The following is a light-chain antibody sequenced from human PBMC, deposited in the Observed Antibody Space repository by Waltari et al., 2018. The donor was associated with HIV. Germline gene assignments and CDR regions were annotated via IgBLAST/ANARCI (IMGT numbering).Light chain of an antibody. Sequence: HSALPKPASVFGSPGHSIPISSTGTSIDFVGYDYFSWYQHYPGRAPKLMVYDVSHRPSVVANRFSASKSGNTASLTMSGLQAEDEADYYCASYTSSSTVVFGGGTKLTVL. V-gene: IGLV2-14*03. J-gene: IGLJ2*01. CDR3: ASYTSSSTVV. CDR1: SIDFVGYDY. CDR2: DVS.